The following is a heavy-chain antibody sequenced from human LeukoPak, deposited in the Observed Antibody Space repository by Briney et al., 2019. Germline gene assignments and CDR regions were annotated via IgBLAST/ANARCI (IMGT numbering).Heavy chain of an antibody. CDR1: GYSFTSYW. CDR2: IYPGDSDT. Sequence: GESLTISCKGSGYSFTSYWIGWVRQMPGKGLEWMGIIYPGDSDTRYSPSFQGQVTISADKSISTAYLQWSSLKASDTAMYYCARHRSCSSTSCYFPYYYGMDVWGQGTTVTVSS. V-gene: IGHV5-51*01. J-gene: IGHJ6*02. D-gene: IGHD2-2*01. CDR3: ARHRSCSSTSCYFPYYYGMDV.